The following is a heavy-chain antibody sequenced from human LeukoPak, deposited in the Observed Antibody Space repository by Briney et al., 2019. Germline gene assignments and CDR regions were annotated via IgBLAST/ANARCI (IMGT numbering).Heavy chain of an antibody. D-gene: IGHD3-22*01. CDR3: ARAPSQTNYYDSSGYYHYYYGMDV. V-gene: IGHV1-69*01. CDR1: GGTFSSYA. J-gene: IGHJ6*02. CDR2: IIPIFGTA. Sequence: ASVKVSCKASGGTFSSYAISWVRQAPGQGLEWMGGIIPIFGTANYAQKFQGRVTITADESTSTAYMELSSLRSKDTAVYYCARAPSQTNYYDSSGYYHYYYGMDVWGQGTTVTVSS.